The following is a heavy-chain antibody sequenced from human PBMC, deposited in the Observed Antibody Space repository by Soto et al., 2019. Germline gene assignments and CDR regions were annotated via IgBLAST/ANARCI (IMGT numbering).Heavy chain of an antibody. V-gene: IGHV4-39*01. Sequence: QLHLQESGPGLVKPWETLSLTCTVSAGSIRSSSHYWGWIRQPPGTRLEWIGSVYYSRSTYYHPSLKSRGTISVDASKNELSLKLGAVTAADTAVYYCAGRVEQGSYSHLDYWGQGTLVTVSS. J-gene: IGHJ4*02. CDR2: VYYSRST. CDR1: AGSIRSSSHY. D-gene: IGHD2-15*01. CDR3: AGRVEQGSYSHLDY.